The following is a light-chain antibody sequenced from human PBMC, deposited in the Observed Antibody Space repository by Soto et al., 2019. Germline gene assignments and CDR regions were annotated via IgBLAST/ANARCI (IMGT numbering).Light chain of an antibody. V-gene: IGLV2-14*01. J-gene: IGLJ1*01. Sequence: QTALTQPASVSGSAGQSITISCTGTSSDVGGYKYVSWYQQQPGRAPKLILYEVSNRPSGVAHRFSGSKSGNTASLTISGLQAEDEADYYCSSFTSSITYVFGTGTKVTVL. CDR2: EVS. CDR3: SSFTSSITYV. CDR1: SSDVGGYKY.